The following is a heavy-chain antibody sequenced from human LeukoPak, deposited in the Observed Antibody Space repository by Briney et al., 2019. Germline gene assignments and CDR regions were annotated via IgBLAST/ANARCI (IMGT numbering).Heavy chain of an antibody. CDR3: ARAPSRDGYNPPY. J-gene: IGHJ4*02. CDR2: INHSGST. Sequence: PSETLSLTCAVYGGSFRGYYWSWIRQPPGKGLEWIGEINHSGSTNYNPSLKSRVTISVDTSKNQFSLKLSSVTAADTAVYYCARAPSRDGYNPPYWGQGTLVTVSS. CDR1: GGSFRGYY. V-gene: IGHV4-34*01. D-gene: IGHD5-24*01.